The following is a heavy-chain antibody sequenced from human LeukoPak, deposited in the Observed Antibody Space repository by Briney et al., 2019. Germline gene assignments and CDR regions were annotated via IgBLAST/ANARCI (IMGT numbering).Heavy chain of an antibody. V-gene: IGHV1-46*01. CDR2: INPSGGST. CDR3: ARGTCGDTAMVTWCPFDY. J-gene: IGHJ4*02. CDR1: GYTFTSYY. D-gene: IGHD5-18*01. Sequence: ASVKVSCKASGYTFTSYYMHWVRQAPGQGLEWMGIINPSGGSTSYAQKFQGRVTMTRDTSTSTVYMELSSLRSEDTAVYYCARGTCGDTAMVTWCPFDYWGQGTLVTVSS.